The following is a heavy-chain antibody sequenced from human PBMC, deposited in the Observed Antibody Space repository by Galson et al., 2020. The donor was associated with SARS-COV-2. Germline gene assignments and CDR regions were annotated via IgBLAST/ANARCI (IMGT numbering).Heavy chain of an antibody. CDR3: VKESRSGLRYFDWAGDWFDS. CDR1: GFSFSDYS. D-gene: IGHD3-9*01. Sequence: GESLKISCTASGFSFSDYSLNWVRQAPGQGLEWVSSITSTSNYMYYADSVQGRFTISRDNAKNSLILQMNSLRAEDTAIYYCVKESRSGLRYFDWAGDWFDSWGQGTLVTVSS. J-gene: IGHJ5*01. CDR2: ITSTSNYM. V-gene: IGHV3-21*01.